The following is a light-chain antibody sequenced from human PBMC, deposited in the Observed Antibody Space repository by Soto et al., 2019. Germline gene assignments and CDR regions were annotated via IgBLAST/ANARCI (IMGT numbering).Light chain of an antibody. CDR2: EVS. CDR3: SSYSGTVSVV. CDR1: SSDVGGYNY. V-gene: IGLV2-8*01. J-gene: IGLJ1*01. Sequence: QSALTQPPSASGSPGQSVTISCTGASSDVGGYNYVSWYQQHPGKAPKLMIYEVSKRPSGVPDRFSGSKSGNTASLTVSGLQAEDEADYYCSSYSGTVSVVFGTGTKLTVL.